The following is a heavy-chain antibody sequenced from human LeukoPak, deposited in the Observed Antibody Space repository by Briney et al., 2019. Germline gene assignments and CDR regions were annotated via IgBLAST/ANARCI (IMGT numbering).Heavy chain of an antibody. D-gene: IGHD2-15*01. CDR3: AGEYCSGGSCYSRRRFGFMQRSDY. V-gene: IGHV3-23*01. CDR2: ISGSGGST. J-gene: IGHJ4*02. Sequence: PGGSLRLSCAASGFTFSTYAMSWVRQAPGKGLEWVSAISGSGGSTYYADSVKGRFTISRDNAKNSLYLQMNSLRAEDTAVYYCAGEYCSGGSCYSRRRFGFMQRSDYWGQGTLVTVSS. CDR1: GFTFSTYA.